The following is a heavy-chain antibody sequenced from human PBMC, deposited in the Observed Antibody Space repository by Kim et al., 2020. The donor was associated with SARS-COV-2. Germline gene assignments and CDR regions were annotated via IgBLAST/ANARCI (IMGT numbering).Heavy chain of an antibody. J-gene: IGHJ3*02. CDR1: GGSISSGGHY. Sequence: SETLSLTCTVSGGSISSGGHYWSWIRQHPGKGLEWIGYIYYSGSTYYNPSLKSRVTISVDTSKNQFSLKLSLVTAADTAGYYCAREGRYYLFVIWGLGT. V-gene: IGHV4-31*03. D-gene: IGHD1-26*01. CDR3: AREGRYYLFVI. CDR2: IYYSGST.